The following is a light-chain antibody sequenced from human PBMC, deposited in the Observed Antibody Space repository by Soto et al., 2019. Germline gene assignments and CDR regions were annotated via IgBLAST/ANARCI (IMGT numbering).Light chain of an antibody. CDR2: EVT. V-gene: IGLV2-14*01. J-gene: IGLJ2*01. Sequence: QSVLAQPASVSGSPGQSITISCAGTNRDVGGYNYVSWYQQYPGKAPQLIIYEVTYRPSGVSNRFSGSKSGNTASLTISGLQVEDEADYYCSSYSSSSAFDVIFGGGTKLPVL. CDR1: NRDVGGYNY. CDR3: SSYSSSSAFDVI.